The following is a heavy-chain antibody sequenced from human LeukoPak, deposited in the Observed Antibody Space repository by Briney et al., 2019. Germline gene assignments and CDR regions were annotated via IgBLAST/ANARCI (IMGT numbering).Heavy chain of an antibody. J-gene: IGHJ4*02. D-gene: IGHD3-16*01. Sequence: PGGTLRLSCAAAGFTFSHYGMSWVRQAPGKGLEWVSSLSGSGNKTYYADSAKGRFTISRENSKDTVYLEMSSLRVDDTAVYYCAKMWRVGGVTTLDYWGQGTLVTVDS. CDR1: GFTFSHYG. V-gene: IGHV3-23*01. CDR2: LSGSGNKT. CDR3: AKMWRVGGVTTLDY.